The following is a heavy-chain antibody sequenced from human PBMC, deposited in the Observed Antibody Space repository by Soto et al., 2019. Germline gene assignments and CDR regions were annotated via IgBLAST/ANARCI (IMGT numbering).Heavy chain of an antibody. CDR3: ARRTFDQ. CDR1: GYTFTDYF. V-gene: IGHV1-2*02. Sequence: GASVKVSCKASGYTFTDYFIHWVRQAPGQGLEWMGWVNPNSGGTKYAQKFQGRVTLTSDTSIRTVYMEMRRLRSDDTAVYYCARRTFDQWGQGSLVTSPQ. J-gene: IGHJ4*02. CDR2: VNPNSGGT.